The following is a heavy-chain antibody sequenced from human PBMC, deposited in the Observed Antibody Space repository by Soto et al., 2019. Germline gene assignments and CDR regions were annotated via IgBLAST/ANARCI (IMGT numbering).Heavy chain of an antibody. D-gene: IGHD2-21*01. J-gene: IGHJ6*02. V-gene: IGHV4-4*07. CDR3: AGIGEDVYYGMDV. CDR2: IYSRGDT. Sequence: SEPLCQTCIVPCGSIRSYFWHWLRQPAGKGLEWIGRIYSRGDTNYNPSVKSRVTMSVDTSKNEFSLRLNSVTAADTAVYYCAGIGEDVYYGMDVWGQGTKVTV. CDR1: CGSIRSYF.